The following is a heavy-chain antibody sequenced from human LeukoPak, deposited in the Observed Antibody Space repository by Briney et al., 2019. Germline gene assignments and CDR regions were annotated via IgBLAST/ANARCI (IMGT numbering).Heavy chain of an antibody. CDR1: GFSFSSHG. D-gene: IGHD4-11*01. V-gene: IGHV3-23*01. CDR2: IIGGAGST. J-gene: IGHJ4*02. Sequence: PGGTLRLSCAASGFSFSSHGMSWVRQAPGKGLEWVSGIIGGAGSTYYADSVKGRFTISGDNSKNTLYLQMNSLRVEDTAIYYCAKGPLDYIHGTHYFDYWGQGTLVTVSS. CDR3: AKGPLDYIHGTHYFDY.